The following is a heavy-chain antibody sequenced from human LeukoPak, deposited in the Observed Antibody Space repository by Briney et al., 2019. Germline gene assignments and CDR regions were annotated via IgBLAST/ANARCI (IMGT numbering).Heavy chain of an antibody. D-gene: IGHD3-10*01. V-gene: IGHV3-23*01. Sequence: GGSLRLSCAASGFTFSGYSMSWVRQAPGKGPEWVSTISGSNDATYYADSVKGRFTISRDNSKNTLYVLMNSLRAEDTAVYYCAKVGGSGSYPSWFDPWGQGTLVTVSS. CDR2: ISGSNDAT. CDR1: GFTFSGYS. CDR3: AKVGGSGSYPSWFDP. J-gene: IGHJ5*02.